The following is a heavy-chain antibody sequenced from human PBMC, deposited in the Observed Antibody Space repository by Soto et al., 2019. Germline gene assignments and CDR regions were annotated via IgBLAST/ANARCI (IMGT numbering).Heavy chain of an antibody. J-gene: IGHJ4*01. D-gene: IGHD1-26*01. CDR1: GYSFTSYW. Sequence: GESLKISCKGSGYSFTSYWLGWVRQMPGKGLEWMGIIYPADSDTRYSPSFQGQVTISTDNSINTAYLQWSSLKASDTAMYYCATWAYTSAPLYWGLGTLVTVSS. CDR3: ATWAYTSAPLY. CDR2: IYPADSDT. V-gene: IGHV5-51*01.